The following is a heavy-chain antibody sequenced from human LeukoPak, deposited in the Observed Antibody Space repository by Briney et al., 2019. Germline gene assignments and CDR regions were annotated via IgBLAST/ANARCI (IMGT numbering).Heavy chain of an antibody. CDR1: GGSISSSSYY. D-gene: IGHD3-22*01. V-gene: IGHV4-39*01. Sequence: PSETLSLTCTVSGGSISSSSYYWGWIRQPPGKGLEWIGSIYYSGSTYYNPSLKSRVTISVDTSKNQFSLKLSSVTAADTAVYYCASRYDSSGRLDYFDYWGQGTLVTVSS. CDR2: IYYSGST. J-gene: IGHJ4*02. CDR3: ASRYDSSGRLDYFDY.